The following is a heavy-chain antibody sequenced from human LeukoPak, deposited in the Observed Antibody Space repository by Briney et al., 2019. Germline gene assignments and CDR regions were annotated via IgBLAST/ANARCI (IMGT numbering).Heavy chain of an antibody. CDR1: GFTFSGCG. Sequence: GGSLRLSCAASGFTFSGCGMHWLRQAPGKGLEWVAFIWYDGRDKYYVDSVKGRFTISRDNSKNTLYLQMNSLRAEDTAMYYCAKDPYSYGSYFDYWGQGTLVTVSS. CDR2: IWYDGRDK. J-gene: IGHJ4*02. V-gene: IGHV3-30*02. CDR3: AKDPYSYGSYFDY. D-gene: IGHD5-18*01.